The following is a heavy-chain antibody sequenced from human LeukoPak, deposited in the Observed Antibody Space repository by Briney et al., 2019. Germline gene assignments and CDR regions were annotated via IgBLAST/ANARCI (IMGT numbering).Heavy chain of an antibody. CDR1: GGSISSYY. J-gene: IGHJ3*02. Sequence: SETLSLTCTVSGGSISSYYWSWIRQPPGKGLEWIGYIYYSGSTNYNPSLKSRVTISVDTSKNQFSLKLSSVTAADTAVYYCASPGADDAFDIWGQGTMVTVSS. CDR2: IYYSGST. CDR3: ASPGADDAFDI. D-gene: IGHD2-8*02. V-gene: IGHV4-59*01.